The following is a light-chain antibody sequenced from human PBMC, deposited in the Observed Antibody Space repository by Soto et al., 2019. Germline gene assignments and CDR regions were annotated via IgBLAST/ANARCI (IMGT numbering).Light chain of an antibody. CDR3: QSYDATNQV. CDR1: SGSIASNY. Sequence: NFMLTQPHSVSESPGKTVIISCTRSSGSIASNYVQWYQRRPGSSPTTVIYEDNQRPSGVPDRFSGSIDSSSNSASLTISGLETEDEADYYCQSYDATNQVFGGGTQLTVL. CDR2: EDN. J-gene: IGLJ3*02. V-gene: IGLV6-57*01.